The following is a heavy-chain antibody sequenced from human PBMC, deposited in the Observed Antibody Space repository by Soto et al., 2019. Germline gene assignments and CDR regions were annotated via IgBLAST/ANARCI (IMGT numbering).Heavy chain of an antibody. CDR3: ARASDLPYGDYEGNWFDP. Sequence: EVQLVESGGDLVQPGGSLRLSCAVSGFTFSSHEMNWVRQAPGKGLEWVSYISSSGSTIYYADSVKGRFTISRDNAKNSLYLQMNSLRAEDTAVYYCARASDLPYGDYEGNWFDPWGQGTLVTVSS. V-gene: IGHV3-48*03. CDR2: ISSSGSTI. D-gene: IGHD4-17*01. CDR1: GFTFSSHE. J-gene: IGHJ5*02.